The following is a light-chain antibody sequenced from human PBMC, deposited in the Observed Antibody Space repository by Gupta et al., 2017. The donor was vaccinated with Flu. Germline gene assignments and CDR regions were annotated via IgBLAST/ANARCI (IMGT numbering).Light chain of an antibody. CDR1: SSDVGGYND. V-gene: IGLV2-14*01. CDR3: SSYTSSSTLKV. Sequence: QSALTQPASVSGSPGQSITISRTGTSSDVGGYNDVSWYQQHPGKAPKLMIYEVSNRPSGVSNRFSGSKSGNTASLTISGLQAEDEADYYCSSYTSSSTLKVFGGGTKLTVL. CDR2: EVS. J-gene: IGLJ2*01.